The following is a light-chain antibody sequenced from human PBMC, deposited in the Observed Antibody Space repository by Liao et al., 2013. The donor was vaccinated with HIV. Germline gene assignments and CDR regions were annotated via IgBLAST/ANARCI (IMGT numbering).Light chain of an antibody. Sequence: SYELTQPPSVSVAPGETARIPCGGNDIGSKSVHWYQQKPGQAPVLVIYYDRDRPSGIPERFSGSNSGNTATLTISRVEAGDEAAYFCQVWDSSGQNVAFGGGTILTVL. V-gene: IGLV3-21*04. CDR2: YDR. CDR3: QVWDSSGQNVA. CDR1: DIGSKS. J-gene: IGLJ2*01.